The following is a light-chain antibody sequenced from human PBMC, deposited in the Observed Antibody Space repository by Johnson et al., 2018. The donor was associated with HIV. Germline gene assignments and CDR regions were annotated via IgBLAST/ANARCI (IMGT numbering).Light chain of an antibody. J-gene: IGLJ1*01. Sequence: QSVLTQPPSVSAAPGQKVTISCSGSSSNIGNNYISWFQHLPGSAPKLLIYEINKRPSGIPDRFSGSKSGTSATMGITGLQTGDEADYYCGTWDSSLSAFYGFGTGTKVTVL. CDR2: EIN. CDR1: SSNIGNNY. V-gene: IGLV1-51*02. CDR3: GTWDSSLSAFYG.